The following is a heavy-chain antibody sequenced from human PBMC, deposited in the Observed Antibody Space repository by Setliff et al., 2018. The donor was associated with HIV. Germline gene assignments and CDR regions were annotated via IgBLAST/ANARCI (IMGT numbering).Heavy chain of an antibody. V-gene: IGHV4-4*02. CDR1: GGSISSNKW. CDR3: ARSPAAEGF. CDR2: IYHSGST. J-gene: IGHJ4*02. Sequence: LSLTCAVSGGSISSNKWWSWVRQPPGKGLEWIGEIYHSGSTKYNPSLKSRVTISVDKSKNQFSLKLSSVTATDTAVYYCARSPAAEGFWGQGTLVTVSS. D-gene: IGHD6-13*01.